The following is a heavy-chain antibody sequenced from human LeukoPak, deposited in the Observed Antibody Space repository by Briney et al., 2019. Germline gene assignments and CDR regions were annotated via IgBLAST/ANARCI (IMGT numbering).Heavy chain of an antibody. Sequence: GGTLRLSCAASGFTFSSYGMSWVRQAPGKGLEWVSAISGSGGSTYYADSVKGRFTISRDNSKNTLYLQMNSLRAEDTAVYYCARGRWSATGSPHFDYWGQGALVTVSS. J-gene: IGHJ4*02. V-gene: IGHV3-23*01. CDR2: ISGSGGST. CDR3: ARGRWSATGSPHFDY. D-gene: IGHD2-8*02. CDR1: GFTFSSYG.